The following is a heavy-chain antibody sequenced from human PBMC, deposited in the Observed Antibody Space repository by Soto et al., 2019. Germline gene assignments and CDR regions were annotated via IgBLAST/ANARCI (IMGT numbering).Heavy chain of an antibody. CDR1: GFTFSSYA. CDR2: ISYDGSNK. J-gene: IGHJ3*02. V-gene: IGHV3-30-3*01. CDR3: ARDRYYYDSSGYYGDAFDI. Sequence: GGSLRLSCAASGFTFSSYAMHWVRQAPGKGLEWVADISYDGSNKYYADSVKGRFTISRDNSKNTLYLQMNSLRAEDTAVYYCARDRYYYDSSGYYGDAFDIWGQGTMVTV. D-gene: IGHD3-22*01.